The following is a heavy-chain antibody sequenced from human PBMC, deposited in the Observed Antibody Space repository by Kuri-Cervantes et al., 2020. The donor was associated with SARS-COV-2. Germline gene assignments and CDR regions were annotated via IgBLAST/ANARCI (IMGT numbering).Heavy chain of an antibody. D-gene: IGHD6-19*01. CDR3: ARYSSGWYPYYYGMDV. Sequence: GSLRLSCAVYGGSFSGYYWSWIRQPPGKGLEWIGEINHSGSTNYNPSLKSRVTVSVDTSKNQFSLKLSSVTAADTAVYYCARYSSGWYPYYYGMDVWGQGTTVTVSS. CDR2: INHSGST. CDR1: GGSFSGYY. V-gene: IGHV4-34*01. J-gene: IGHJ6*02.